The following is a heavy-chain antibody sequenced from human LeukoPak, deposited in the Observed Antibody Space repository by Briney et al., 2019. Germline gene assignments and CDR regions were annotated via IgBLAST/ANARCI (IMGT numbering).Heavy chain of an antibody. Sequence: GGSLRLSCAASGFTFSSYDMSWVRQAPGKGLEWVSSISSSSSYIYYADSVKGRFTISRDNAKNSLYLQMHSLRAEDTAVYYCARGTTYYPGVDYWGQGTLVIVST. CDR3: ARGTTYYPGVDY. CDR1: GFTFSSYD. V-gene: IGHV3-21*01. CDR2: ISSSSSYI. J-gene: IGHJ4*02. D-gene: IGHD2-21*01.